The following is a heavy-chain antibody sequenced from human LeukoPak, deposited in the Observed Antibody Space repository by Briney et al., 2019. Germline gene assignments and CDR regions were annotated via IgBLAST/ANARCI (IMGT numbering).Heavy chain of an antibody. CDR1: GGTFSSYA. D-gene: IGHD5-24*01. CDR3: ARGREGYNSDY. Sequence: SVKVSCKASGGTFSSYAISWVRQAPGQGLEWMGRIIPILGIANYAQKFQGRVTITADKSTSTAYMELSSLRSEDTAVYYCARGREGYNSDYWGQGTLVTVSS. V-gene: IGHV1-69*04. J-gene: IGHJ4*02. CDR2: IIPILGIA.